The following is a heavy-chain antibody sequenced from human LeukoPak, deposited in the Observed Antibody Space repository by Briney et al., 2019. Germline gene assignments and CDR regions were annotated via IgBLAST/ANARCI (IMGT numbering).Heavy chain of an antibody. V-gene: IGHV3-21*01. D-gene: IGHD3-22*01. J-gene: IGHJ3*02. Sequence: GGSLRLSCAASGFTFSSYNMNWVRQAPGKGLEWVSSISSGSSYIYYADSVKGRFTISRDNAKNSLYLQMDSLRTEDTAVYYCARDCGSGYYAFDIWGQGTMVTVSS. CDR1: GFTFSSYN. CDR3: ARDCGSGYYAFDI. CDR2: ISSGSSYI.